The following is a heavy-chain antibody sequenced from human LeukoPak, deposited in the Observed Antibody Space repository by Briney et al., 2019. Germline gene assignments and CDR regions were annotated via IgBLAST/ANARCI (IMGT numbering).Heavy chain of an antibody. V-gene: IGHV3-23*01. CDR2: ISGSGSST. D-gene: IGHD3-22*01. CDR3: AKDRDNYYETPRFVP. CDR1: GFTFSSYD. Sequence: PGGSLRLSRAASGFTFSSYDMSGVRQAPGKGLEWVSGISGSGSSTYYADSVKGRFTISRDNSKNTLYLQMSSLRGEDTAVYYCAKDRDNYYETPRFVPWGQATLITGAS. J-gene: IGHJ5*02.